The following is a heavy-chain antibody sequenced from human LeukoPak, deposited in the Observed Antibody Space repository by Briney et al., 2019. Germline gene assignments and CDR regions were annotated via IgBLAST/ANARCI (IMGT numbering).Heavy chain of an antibody. Sequence: SVKVSCKASGGTFSSYAISWVRQAPGQGLEWMGGIIPIFGTANYAQKFQGRVTITADESTSTAYMELSSLRSEDTAVYYCARLGPSIAAAGMGGMDVWGQGTTVIVSS. D-gene: IGHD6-13*01. CDR3: ARLGPSIAAAGMGGMDV. CDR1: GGTFSSYA. V-gene: IGHV1-69*13. CDR2: IIPIFGTA. J-gene: IGHJ6*02.